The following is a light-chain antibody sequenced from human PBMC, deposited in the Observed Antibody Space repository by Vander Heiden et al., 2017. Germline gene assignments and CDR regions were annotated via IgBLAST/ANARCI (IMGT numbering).Light chain of an antibody. CDR2: DAS. CDR3: QQRTSWPRT. V-gene: IGKV3-11*01. J-gene: IGKJ1*01. CDR1: ERVFDY. Sequence: EIVLTQSPATLFLAPGERATISCRASERVFDYLAWYQHKPGQPPRLLIYDASNRATGIPARFSGSGSGTQFTLTISSLESEDFGIYYCQQRTSWPRTFGQGTKVEI.